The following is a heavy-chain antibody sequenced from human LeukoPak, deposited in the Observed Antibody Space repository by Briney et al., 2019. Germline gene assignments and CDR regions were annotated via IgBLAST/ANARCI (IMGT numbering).Heavy chain of an antibody. CDR2: MNPNSGNT. CDR3: ARRGYSF. CDR1: GYTVTGYY. V-gene: IGHV1-8*02. D-gene: IGHD5-18*01. Sequence: GASVKVSCKASGYTVTGYYMHWVRQATGQGLEWMGWMNPNSGNTGYAQKFQGRVTMTRNTSISTAYMELSSLRSEDTAVYYCARRGYSFWGQGTLVTVSS. J-gene: IGHJ4*02.